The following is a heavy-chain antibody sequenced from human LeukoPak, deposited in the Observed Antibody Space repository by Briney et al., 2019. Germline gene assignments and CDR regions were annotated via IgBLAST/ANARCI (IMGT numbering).Heavy chain of an antibody. CDR3: ARDVGAVAGKYFDY. CDR2: ISAYNGNT. Sequence: ASVKVSCKASGYTFTSYGISWVRQAPGQGLEWMGWISAYNGNTNYAQKLQGRVTMTTDTSTSTGYMELRSLRSDDTAVYYCARDVGAVAGKYFDYWGQGTLVTVSS. CDR1: GYTFTSYG. D-gene: IGHD6-19*01. J-gene: IGHJ4*02. V-gene: IGHV1-18*01.